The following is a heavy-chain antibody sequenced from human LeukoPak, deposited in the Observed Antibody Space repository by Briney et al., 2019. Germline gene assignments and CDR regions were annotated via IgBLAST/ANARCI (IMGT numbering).Heavy chain of an antibody. V-gene: IGHV4-4*07. CDR1: GGSISSYY. Sequence: SETLSLTCTVSGGSISSYYWSWIRQPAGKGLEWIGRIYTSGSTNYNPSLKSRVTMSVDTSKNQFSLKLSSVTAADTAVYYCARRKKRMVVAAKGGGNWFDPWGQGTLVTVSS. CDR3: ARRKKRMVVAAKGGGNWFDP. D-gene: IGHD2-15*01. J-gene: IGHJ5*02. CDR2: IYTSGST.